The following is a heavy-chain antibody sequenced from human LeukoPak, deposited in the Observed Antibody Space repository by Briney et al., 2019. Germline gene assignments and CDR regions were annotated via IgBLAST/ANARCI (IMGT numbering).Heavy chain of an antibody. V-gene: IGHV3-11*01. CDR1: GFTFSDYY. Sequence: GGSLRLSRAASGFTFSDYYMSWIRQAPGKGLEWVSYISSSGSTIYYADSVKGRFTISRDNAKNSLYLQMNSLRAEDTAVYYCARVTYAAAGRQFDPWGQGTLVTVSS. D-gene: IGHD6-13*01. J-gene: IGHJ5*02. CDR3: ARVTYAAAGRQFDP. CDR2: ISSSGSTI.